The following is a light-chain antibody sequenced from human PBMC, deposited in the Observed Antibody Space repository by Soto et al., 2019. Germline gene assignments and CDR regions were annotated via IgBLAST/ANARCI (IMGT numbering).Light chain of an antibody. V-gene: IGKV1-5*01. CDR2: DAS. Sequence: DILMTQSPASLSLSVGDRATLTCRASQSISSYLNWYQQKPGKAPKLLIYDASSLESGVPSRFSGSASATDFTLSISSLQPDDFATYYCQQYRSYWTFGQGTKVDIK. CDR3: QQYRSYWT. J-gene: IGKJ1*01. CDR1: QSISSY.